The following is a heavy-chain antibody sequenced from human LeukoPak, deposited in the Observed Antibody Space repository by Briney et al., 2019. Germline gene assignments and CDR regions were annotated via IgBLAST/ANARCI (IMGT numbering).Heavy chain of an antibody. J-gene: IGHJ4*02. CDR3: TREAAAGIDY. D-gene: IGHD6-13*01. V-gene: IGHV3-7*01. Sequence: SGGSLRLSCAASGFTFSTYAMSWVRQAPGKGLEWVANIKQDGSEKYYLDSVKGRFTISRDNAKNSLYLQMNSLRAEDTAVYFCTREAAAGIDYWGQGTLVTVSS. CDR1: GFTFSTYA. CDR2: IKQDGSEK.